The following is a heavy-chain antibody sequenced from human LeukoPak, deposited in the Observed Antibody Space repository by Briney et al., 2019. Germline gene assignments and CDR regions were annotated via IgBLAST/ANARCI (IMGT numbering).Heavy chain of an antibody. D-gene: IGHD3-10*01. V-gene: IGHV3-23*01. CDR2: ISGSGGTT. CDR3: AKVGALWFGELDY. CDR1: GFTFSSYA. Sequence: GGSLRLSCAASGFTFSSYAMSCVRQAPGKGLEWVSVISGSGGTTYYADSVKGRFTISRDNSNNMLYLQMNSLRAEDTAVYYCAKVGALWFGELDYWGQGTLVTVSS. J-gene: IGHJ4*02.